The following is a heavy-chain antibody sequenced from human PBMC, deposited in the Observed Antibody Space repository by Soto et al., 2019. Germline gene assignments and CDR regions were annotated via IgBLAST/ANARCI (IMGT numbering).Heavy chain of an antibody. V-gene: IGHV4-4*07. CDR2: IYATGTT. CDR3: VRDGTKTLRDWFDP. D-gene: IGHD1-1*01. Sequence: TLSLTCTVSGASISGFYWSWIRKSAGKGLEWIGRIYATGTTDYSPSLKSRVMMSVDTSKKQFSLKLRSVTAADTAVYYCVRDGTKTLRDWFDPWGQGISVTVS. CDR1: GASISGFY. J-gene: IGHJ5*02.